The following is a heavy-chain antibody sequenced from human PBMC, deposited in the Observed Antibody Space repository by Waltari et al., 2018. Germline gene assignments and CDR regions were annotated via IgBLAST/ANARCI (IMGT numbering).Heavy chain of an antibody. CDR1: GGSFSGYY. V-gene: IGHV4-34*01. CDR3: ARRRSRIDIVVVPAAIGFDY. CDR2: INHSGST. Sequence: QVQLQQWGAGLLKPSETLSLTCAVSGGSFSGYYWSWSRQPPGKGLEWIGEINHSGSTNYNPSLKSRVTISVDTSKNQFSLKLSSVTAADTAVYYCARRRSRIDIVVVPAAIGFDYWGQGTLVTVSS. D-gene: IGHD2-2*01. J-gene: IGHJ4*02.